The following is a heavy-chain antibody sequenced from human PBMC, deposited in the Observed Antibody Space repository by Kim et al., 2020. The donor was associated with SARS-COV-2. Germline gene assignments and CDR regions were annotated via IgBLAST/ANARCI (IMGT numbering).Heavy chain of an antibody. V-gene: IGHV1-18*04. CDR3: ARDWAERFLEWLLPFDY. Sequence: ASVKVSCKASGYTFTSYGISWVRQAPGQGLEWMGWISAYNGNTNYAQKLQGRVTMTTDTSTSTAYMELRSLRSDDTAVYYCARDWAERFLEWLLPFDYWGQGTLVTVSS. CDR1: GYTFTSYG. J-gene: IGHJ4*02. D-gene: IGHD3-3*01. CDR2: ISAYNGNT.